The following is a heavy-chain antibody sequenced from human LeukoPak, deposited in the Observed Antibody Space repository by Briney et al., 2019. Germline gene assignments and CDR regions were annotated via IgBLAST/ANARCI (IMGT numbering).Heavy chain of an antibody. V-gene: IGHV5-51*01. CDR2: IYPGDSDT. J-gene: IGHJ3*02. CDR1: GYSFTSYW. Sequence: GESLKISCKGSGYSFTSYWIGWVRQMPGKGLEWMGIIYPGDSDTRYSPSFQGQVTISADKSISTAYLQWSSLKASDTAMYYCAARGEQLVGSYAFDIWGQGTMVTVSS. CDR3: AARGEQLVGSYAFDI. D-gene: IGHD6-6*01.